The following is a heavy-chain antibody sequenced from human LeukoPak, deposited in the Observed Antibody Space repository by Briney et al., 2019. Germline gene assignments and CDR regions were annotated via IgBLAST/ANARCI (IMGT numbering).Heavy chain of an antibody. J-gene: IGHJ4*02. CDR2: IYYSGST. V-gene: IGHV4-59*01. CDR1: GGSISSYY. Sequence: SETLSLTCTVSGGSISSYYWSWIRQPPGKGLEWIGYIYYSGSTNYNPPLKSRVTISVDTSKNQFSLKLSSVTAADTAVYYCAREGPIGPWGQGALVTVSS. CDR3: AREGPIGP. D-gene: IGHD2-15*01.